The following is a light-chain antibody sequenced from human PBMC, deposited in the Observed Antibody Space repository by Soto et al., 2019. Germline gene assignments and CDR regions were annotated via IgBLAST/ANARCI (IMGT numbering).Light chain of an antibody. V-gene: IGKV3-15*01. Sequence: EIVMTHSPATLSVSPGDRATLSCRASQTVRDNLAWYQQKPGQAPRLLIYGASTRATGIPARFSGRGSGTESTLTIGRLQTDDFALFFFQRSNNRPYIFGQGTKPEI. J-gene: IGKJ2*01. CDR1: QTVRDN. CDR2: GAS. CDR3: QRSNNRPYI.